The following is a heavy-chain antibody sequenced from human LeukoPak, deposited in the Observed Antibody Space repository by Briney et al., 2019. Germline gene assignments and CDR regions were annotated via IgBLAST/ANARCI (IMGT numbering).Heavy chain of an antibody. CDR3: ATELRHQDY. CDR1: GYAFTSYD. J-gene: IGHJ4*02. D-gene: IGHD2-15*01. CDR2: MNPNSGNT. Sequence: ASVKVSCKASGYAFTSYDINWVRQATGQGLEWMGHMNPNSGNTGSAQKFQGRVTMTRDTSISTAYMELSSLRSEDTAVYYCATELRHQDYWGQGTLVTVSS. V-gene: IGHV1-8*01.